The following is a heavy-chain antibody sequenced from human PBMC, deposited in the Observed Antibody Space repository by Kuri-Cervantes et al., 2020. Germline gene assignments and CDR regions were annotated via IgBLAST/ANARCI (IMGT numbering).Heavy chain of an antibody. D-gene: IGHD3-22*01. CDR1: GYSISSGYY. CDR2: IYHSGSA. V-gene: IGHV4-38-2*01. Sequence: GSLRLSCAVSGYSISSGYYWGWIRQPPGKGLEWVGSIYHSGSAYYIPSLKSRVTISVDTSKNQFSLRLTSVTAADTAVYFCARHRTSGGYWAYFDCWGQGALVTVSS. J-gene: IGHJ4*02. CDR3: ARHRTSGGYWAYFDC.